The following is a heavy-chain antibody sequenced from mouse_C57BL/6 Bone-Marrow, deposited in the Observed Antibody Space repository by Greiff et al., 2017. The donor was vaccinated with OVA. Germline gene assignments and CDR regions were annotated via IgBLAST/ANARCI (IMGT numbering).Heavy chain of an antibody. V-gene: IGHV5-6*01. Sequence: EVKLQESGGDLVKPGGSLKLSCAASGFTFSSYGMSWVRQTPDKRLEWVATISSGGSYTYYPDSVKGRFTISRDNAKNTLYLQMSSLKSEDTAMYYCASYYYGSYYFDYWGQGTTLTVSS. CDR1: GFTFSSYG. J-gene: IGHJ2*01. CDR2: ISSGGSYT. D-gene: IGHD1-1*01. CDR3: ASYYYGSYYFDY.